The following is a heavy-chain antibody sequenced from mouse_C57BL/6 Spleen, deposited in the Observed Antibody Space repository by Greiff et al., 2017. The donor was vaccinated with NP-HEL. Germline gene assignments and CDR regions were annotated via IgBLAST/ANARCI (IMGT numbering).Heavy chain of an antibody. V-gene: IGHV3-6*01. CDR1: GYSITSGYY. CDR2: ISYDGSN. CDR3: ATLHQAFFDY. Sequence: EVQVVESGPGLVKPSQSLSLTCSVTGYSITSGYYWNWIRQFPGNKLEWMGYISYDGSNNYNPSLKNRISITRDTSKNQFFLKLNSVTTEDTATYYCATLHQAFFDYWGQGTTLTVSS. D-gene: IGHD3-2*02. J-gene: IGHJ2*01.